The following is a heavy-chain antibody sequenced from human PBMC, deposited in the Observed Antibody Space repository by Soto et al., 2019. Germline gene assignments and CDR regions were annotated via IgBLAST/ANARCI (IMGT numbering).Heavy chain of an antibody. V-gene: IGHV3-30*18. Sequence: PGGSLRLSCAASGFTFSRYGMHWVRQAPGKGLEWVAVISSDGRNKYHADSVKGRFTISRDNSKNTLYLQMNSLRAEDTAAYYCAKDQDTGAAGYYFDYWGQGTLVTVSS. CDR2: ISSDGRNK. CDR3: AKDQDTGAAGYYFDY. CDR1: GFTFSRYG. D-gene: IGHD1-1*01. J-gene: IGHJ4*02.